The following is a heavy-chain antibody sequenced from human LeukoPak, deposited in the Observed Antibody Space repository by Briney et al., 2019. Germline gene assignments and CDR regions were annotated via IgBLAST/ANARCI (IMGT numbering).Heavy chain of an antibody. CDR2: ITAYNGNT. Sequence: ASVKVSCKASGYTFTNYGITWVRQAPGQGLEWMGWITAYNGNTDYAENLQGRVTMTTDTSTSTAYMELRSLRSDDTAVYYCARGVVAAKFDSWGQGTLVTVPS. J-gene: IGHJ4*02. CDR3: ARGVVAAKFDS. CDR1: GYTFTNYG. V-gene: IGHV1-18*01. D-gene: IGHD2-15*01.